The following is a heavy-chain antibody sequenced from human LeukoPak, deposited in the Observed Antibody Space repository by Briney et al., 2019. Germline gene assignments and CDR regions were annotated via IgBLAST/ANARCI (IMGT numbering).Heavy chain of an antibody. CDR1: GGSISSGAYS. CDR3: ASAYGSGTYYPLFDS. V-gene: IGHV4-30-2*06. Sequence: SETLSLTCAVSGGSISSGAYSWSWIRQSPGKGLEWIGYIYHSGSAYYNPSLKSRVTISVDRSKNEFSLHLSSVTAADTAVYYCASAYGSGTYYPLFDSWGQGTLVTVSS. CDR2: IYHSGSA. D-gene: IGHD3-10*01. J-gene: IGHJ4*02.